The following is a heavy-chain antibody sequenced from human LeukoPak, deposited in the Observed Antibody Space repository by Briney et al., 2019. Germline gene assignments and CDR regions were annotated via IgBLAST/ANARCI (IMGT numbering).Heavy chain of an antibody. CDR3: ARATYYYDSSGYYYFDY. J-gene: IGHJ4*02. V-gene: IGHV1-69*13. CDR2: IIPIFGTA. CDR1: GYTFTVYY. D-gene: IGHD3-22*01. Sequence: SVKVSCKASGYTFTVYYMHWVRQAPGQGLEWMGGIIPIFGTANYAQKFQGRVTITADESTSTAYMELSSLRSEDTAVYYCARATYYYDSSGYYYFDYWGQGTLVTVSS.